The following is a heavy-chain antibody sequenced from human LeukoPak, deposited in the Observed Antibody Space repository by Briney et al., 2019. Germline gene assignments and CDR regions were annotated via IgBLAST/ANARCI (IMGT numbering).Heavy chain of an antibody. CDR2: IYYSGST. J-gene: IGHJ3*02. Sequence: NPSETLSLTCTVSGGSISSGGYYWSWIRQHPGKGLEWIGYIYYSGSTYYNPSLKSRVTISVDTSKNQFSLKLSSVTAADTAVYYCARAEFPYYYVWGSYRHDAFDIWGQGTMVTVSS. CDR3: ARAEFPYYYVWGSYRHDAFDI. V-gene: IGHV4-31*03. D-gene: IGHD3-16*02. CDR1: GGSISSGGYY.